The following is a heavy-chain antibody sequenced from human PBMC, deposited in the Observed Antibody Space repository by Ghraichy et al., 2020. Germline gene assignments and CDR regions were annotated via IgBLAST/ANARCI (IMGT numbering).Heavy chain of an antibody. CDR2: ISWDGGST. CDR3: AKDLAEGGYYYYYYGMDV. V-gene: IGHV3-43*01. Sequence: GESLNISCAASGFTFDDYTMHWVRQAPGKGLEWVSLISWDGGSTYYADSVKGRFTISRDNSKNSLYLQMNSLRTEDTALYYCAKDLAEGGYYYYYYGMDVWGQGTTVTVSS. J-gene: IGHJ6*02. D-gene: IGHD2-15*01. CDR1: GFTFDDYT.